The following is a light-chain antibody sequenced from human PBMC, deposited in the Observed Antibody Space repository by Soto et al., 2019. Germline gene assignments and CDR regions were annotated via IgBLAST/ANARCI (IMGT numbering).Light chain of an antibody. V-gene: IGKV1-13*02. CDR2: DAS. CDR3: QQFNSYPPSIT. J-gene: IGKJ5*01. Sequence: AIQLTQSPSSLSASVGDRVTITCRASQGISSALAWYQQKPGKAPKLLIDDASSLDSGVPSRFIGSGSGTDFTLTISSLQPEDFATFYCQQFNSYPPSITFGQGTRLEIK. CDR1: QGISSA.